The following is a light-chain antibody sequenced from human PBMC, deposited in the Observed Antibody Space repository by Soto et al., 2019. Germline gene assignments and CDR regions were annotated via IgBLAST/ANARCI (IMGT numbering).Light chain of an antibody. CDR2: DVS. CDR1: SSDVGGYNY. CDR3: SSYTSSSTFHV. V-gene: IGLV2-14*01. Sequence: QSALTQPASVSGSPGQSITISCTGTSSDVGGYNYVSWYQQHPGKAPKLLIYDVSNRPSGVSNRFSGSKSGNTASLTISGRQDEDEADYYCSSYTSSSTFHVFGTGTKLTVL. J-gene: IGLJ1*01.